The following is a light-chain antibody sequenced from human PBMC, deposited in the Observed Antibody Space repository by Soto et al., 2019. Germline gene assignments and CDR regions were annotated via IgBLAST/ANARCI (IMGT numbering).Light chain of an antibody. CDR2: DAS. Sequence: VVLTQSPATLSLSPGERATLSCRTSLSVSVYLDWYQQKPGQAPRLLISDASNRATGIPARFSGSGSGTDFTLTISSLEPEDFAVHYCHQRQYWPQITFGPGTRLEIK. CDR1: LSVSVY. J-gene: IGKJ5*01. CDR3: HQRQYWPQIT. V-gene: IGKV3-11*01.